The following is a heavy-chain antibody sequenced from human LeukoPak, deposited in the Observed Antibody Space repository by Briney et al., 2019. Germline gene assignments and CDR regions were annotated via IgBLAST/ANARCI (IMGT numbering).Heavy chain of an antibody. V-gene: IGHV1-69*05. J-gene: IGHJ4*02. CDR1: GGTFSSYA. CDR2: IIPIFGTA. Sequence: GASVKVSCKASGGTFSSYAISWVRQAPGQGLEWMGGIIPIFGTANYAQKFQGRVMITTDESTSTAYMELSSLRSEDTAVYYCAREISDSSGPPSDYWGQGTLVTVSS. CDR3: AREISDSSGPPSDY. D-gene: IGHD6-19*01.